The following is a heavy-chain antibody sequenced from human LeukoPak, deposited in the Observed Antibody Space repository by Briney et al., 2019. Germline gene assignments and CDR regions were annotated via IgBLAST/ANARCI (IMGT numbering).Heavy chain of an antibody. V-gene: IGHV3-33*06. CDR3: AKDQKSIAATGYDY. CDR2: IWYDGSNK. D-gene: IGHD6-13*01. Sequence: QPGGSLRLSCAASGFTFSSYGMHWVRQAPGKGLEWVAVIWYDGSNKYYADSVKGRFTISRDNSKNTLFLQMNSLRADDTAVYFCAKDQKSIAATGYDYWGQGTLVTVSS. CDR1: GFTFSSYG. J-gene: IGHJ4*02.